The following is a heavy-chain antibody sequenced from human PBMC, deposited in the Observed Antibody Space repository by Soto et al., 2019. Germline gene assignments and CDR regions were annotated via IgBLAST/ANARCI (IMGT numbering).Heavy chain of an antibody. CDR1: GYTFTNYA. V-gene: IGHV1-18*04. J-gene: IGHJ4*02. D-gene: IGHD6-19*01. Sequence: GASVKVSCKASGYTFTNYAISWVRQAPGQGLEWMGWISAYNGDTKYAQKLQGRVTMTTDTSTSTAYMELRSLRSDDTAVYYCARAIAVAAGFDYWGQGTLVTVSS. CDR3: ARAIAVAAGFDY. CDR2: ISAYNGDT.